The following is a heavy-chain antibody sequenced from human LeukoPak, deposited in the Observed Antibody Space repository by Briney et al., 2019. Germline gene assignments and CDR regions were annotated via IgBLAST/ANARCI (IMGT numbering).Heavy chain of an antibody. CDR3: ARGSRAINAFDI. Sequence: PGGSLRLSCAASGFTFSGYSMNWVRQAPGKGLEWVSSISSSSSYIYYADSVKGRFTISRDNAKNSLYLQMNSLRAEDTAVYYCARGSRAINAFDIWGQGTMVTVSS. CDR2: ISSSSSYI. CDR1: GFTFSGYS. D-gene: IGHD6-6*01. J-gene: IGHJ3*02. V-gene: IGHV3-21*01.